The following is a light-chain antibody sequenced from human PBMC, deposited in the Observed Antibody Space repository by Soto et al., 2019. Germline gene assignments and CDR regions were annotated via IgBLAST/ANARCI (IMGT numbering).Light chain of an antibody. CDR1: SSDGGGYNY. Sequence: QSALTQPASVSGSPGQSITISCTGTSSDGGGYNYVSWYQQHPGKVPKLMIYDVSYRPSGVSNRFSGSKSGNTASLTISGLQAEDEADYYCNSYTTSSTYVFGTGTKVTVL. CDR2: DVS. V-gene: IGLV2-14*01. CDR3: NSYTTSSTYV. J-gene: IGLJ1*01.